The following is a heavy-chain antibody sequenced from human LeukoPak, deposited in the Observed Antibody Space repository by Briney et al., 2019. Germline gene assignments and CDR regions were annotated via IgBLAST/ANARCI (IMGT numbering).Heavy chain of an antibody. D-gene: IGHD2-2*03. Sequence: GGSLRLSCAASGLILSSYAMTWVRQAPGKGLEWVSGISSSADSTYYADSVKGRFSISRDNSKNTLYLQLNTLRAEDTAVYFCAKDRGSCSGTTCALDYWGQGTLVTVSP. CDR3: AKDRGSCSGTTCALDY. V-gene: IGHV3-23*01. J-gene: IGHJ4*02. CDR2: ISSSADST. CDR1: GLILSSYA.